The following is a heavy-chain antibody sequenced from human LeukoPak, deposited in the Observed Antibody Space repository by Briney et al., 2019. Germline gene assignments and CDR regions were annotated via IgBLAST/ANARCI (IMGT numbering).Heavy chain of an antibody. CDR1: GFTFSSYA. V-gene: IGHV3-30-3*01. J-gene: IGHJ3*02. CDR2: ISYDGSNK. Sequence: GGSLRLSCAASGFTFSSYAMHWVRQAPGKGLEWVAVISYDGSNKYYADSVKGRFTISRDNSKNTLYLQMNSLRAEDTAVYYCAREGGGDSGSFDDAFDIWGQVTMVTVSS. CDR3: AREGGGDSGSFDDAFDI. D-gene: IGHD1-26*01.